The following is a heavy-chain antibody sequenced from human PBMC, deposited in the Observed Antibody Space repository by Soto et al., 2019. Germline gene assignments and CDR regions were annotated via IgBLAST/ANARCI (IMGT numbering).Heavy chain of an antibody. CDR1: GGTISSYY. J-gene: IGHJ3*02. CDR3: GGVQATRSDAFDI. CDR2: IYYSGST. D-gene: IGHD5-12*01. V-gene: IGHV4-59*01. Sequence: PSETLSLTCTVSGGTISSYYWSWIRQPPGKGLEWIGYIYYSGSTNYNPSLKRRVTISVDTNNNLFLQKRSSVTAADTVDYYWGGVQATRSDAFDIWGQGTMVTVSS.